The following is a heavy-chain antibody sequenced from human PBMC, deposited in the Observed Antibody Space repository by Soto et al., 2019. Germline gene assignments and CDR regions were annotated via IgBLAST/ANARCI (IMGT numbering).Heavy chain of an antibody. CDR2: ITSDGSGT. CDR3: AREHCRDGVCADAFDL. CDR1: GFTFSGYW. D-gene: IGHD2-8*02. J-gene: IGHJ3*01. Sequence: GGSLRLSCAASGFTFSGYWMHWVRQAPGKGLEWVSRITSDGSGTAYADSVKGRFSISRGNAKNTVYLQMDSLSVEDSAVYYCAREHCRDGVCADAFDLWGQGTMVTVSS. V-gene: IGHV3-74*03.